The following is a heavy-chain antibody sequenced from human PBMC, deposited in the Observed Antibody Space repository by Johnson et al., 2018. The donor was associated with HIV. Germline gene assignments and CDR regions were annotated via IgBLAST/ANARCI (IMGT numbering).Heavy chain of an antibody. CDR2: ISYDGSNK. CDR3: AKTIVVVTADAFDI. CDR1: GFTFSSYA. D-gene: IGHD2-21*02. V-gene: IGHV3-30*18. Sequence: QVQLVESGGGLVQPGGSLRLSCAASGFTFSSYAMHWVRQAPGKGLEWVAVISYDGSNKYYADSVKGRFTISRDNSKNTLYLQMNSLRAEDTAVYYCAKTIVVVTADAFDIWGQGTMVTVSS. J-gene: IGHJ3*02.